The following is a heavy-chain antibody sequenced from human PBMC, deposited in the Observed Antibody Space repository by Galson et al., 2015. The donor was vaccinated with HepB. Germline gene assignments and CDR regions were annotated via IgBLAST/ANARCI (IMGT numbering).Heavy chain of an antibody. D-gene: IGHD1-1*01. Sequence: SLRLSCAASGFTFSTYSMNWVRQAPGKGPEWVSSIRSSSSNIYYADSVKGRFTISRDNAKNSLYLQMNSLRAEGTAVYYCARGWNDAPTRMDVFDIWGQGTVVTVSS. CDR2: IRSSSSNI. CDR1: GFTFSTYS. V-gene: IGHV3-21*01. CDR3: ARGWNDAPTRMDVFDI. J-gene: IGHJ3*02.